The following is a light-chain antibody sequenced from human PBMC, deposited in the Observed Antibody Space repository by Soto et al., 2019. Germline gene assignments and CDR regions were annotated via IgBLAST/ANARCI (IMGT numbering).Light chain of an antibody. J-gene: IGLJ1*01. CDR1: SSDVGGYNY. CDR2: DVS. V-gene: IGLV2-14*01. Sequence: QSVLTQPASVSGSPGQSITISCTGTSSDVGGYNYVSWYQQHPGKAPKIMIYDVSNRPSGVFNRFSGSKSGNTASLTISGLQAEDEADYYCSSYTSSSTYVFGTGTKVTV. CDR3: SSYTSSSTYV.